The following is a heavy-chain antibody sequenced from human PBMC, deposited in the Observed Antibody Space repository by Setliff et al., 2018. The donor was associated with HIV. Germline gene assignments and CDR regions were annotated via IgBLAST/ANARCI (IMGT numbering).Heavy chain of an antibody. J-gene: IGHJ6*02. Sequence: PSETLSLTCVVYGGSFRGYYWSWIRQPPGKGLEWIGESNQSGSGNYHPSLKSRVTISVDTSKNEFSLNMGSVTAADTAVYYCAKGRSGYDSRLYYYHHGMDVWGQGTAVTVSS. D-gene: IGHD5-12*01. CDR1: GGSFRGYY. CDR3: AKGRSGYDSRLYYYHHGMDV. CDR2: SNQSGSG. V-gene: IGHV4-34*01.